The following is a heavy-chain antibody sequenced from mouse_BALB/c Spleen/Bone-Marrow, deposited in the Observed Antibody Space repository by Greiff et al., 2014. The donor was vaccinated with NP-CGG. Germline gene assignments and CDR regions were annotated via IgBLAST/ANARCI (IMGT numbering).Heavy chain of an antibody. V-gene: IGHV1S22*01. CDR1: GYTFTSYW. CDR3: TGDYDRVPDY. CDR2: IYPGSGST. D-gene: IGHD1-1*01. J-gene: IGHJ2*01. Sequence: LQQSGSELVRPGASVKLSCKASGYTFTSYWMHWVKQRPGQGLEWIGNIYPGSGSTNYDEKFKSKATLTVDTSSSTAYMQLSSLTSEDSAVYYCTGDYDRVPDYWGQGTTLTVSS.